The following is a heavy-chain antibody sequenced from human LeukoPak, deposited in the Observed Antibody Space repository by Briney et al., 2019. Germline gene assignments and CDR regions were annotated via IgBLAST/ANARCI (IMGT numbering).Heavy chain of an antibody. CDR3: AREHKDYDGDGYYYGY. CDR1: GGSISNYY. J-gene: IGHJ4*02. CDR2: IYAGRNT. D-gene: IGHD2-21*02. V-gene: IGHV4-4*07. Sequence: PSETLSLTCSVSGGSISNYYWSWIRQPAGKGLEWIGRIYAGRNTDHNPSLKSRVTTSLDSSKNQFSLRLTSVTAADTAVYYCAREHKDYDGDGYYYGYWGQGTLVTVSS.